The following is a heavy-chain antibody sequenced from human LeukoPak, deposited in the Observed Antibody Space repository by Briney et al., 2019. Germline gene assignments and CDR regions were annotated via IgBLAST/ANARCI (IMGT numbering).Heavy chain of an antibody. CDR2: IYYSGST. Sequence: SETLSLTCTVSGASISSSSYYWGSIRQPPGKGLEWIGSIYYSGSTYYNPSLKSRVTISVDTSKNQFSLKLSSVTAADTAVYYCARQGVYYYDSSGYYDYWGQGTLVTVSS. V-gene: IGHV4-39*01. D-gene: IGHD3-22*01. J-gene: IGHJ4*02. CDR1: GASISSSSYY. CDR3: ARQGVYYYDSSGYYDY.